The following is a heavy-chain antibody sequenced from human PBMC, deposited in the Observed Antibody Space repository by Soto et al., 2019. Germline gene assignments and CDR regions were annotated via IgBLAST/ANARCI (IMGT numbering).Heavy chain of an antibody. Sequence: GGSLRLSCAASGFTFSDYYMSWIRQAPGKGLEWFSYISSSGSTIYYADSVKGRFTISWDNAKNSLYLQMNSLRAEDTAVYYCAGRFTAMVTVKDLGGYWGQGTLGTVSS. CDR1: GFTFSDYY. CDR2: ISSSGSTI. J-gene: IGHJ4*02. V-gene: IGHV3-11*01. CDR3: AGRFTAMVTVKDLGGY. D-gene: IGHD5-18*01.